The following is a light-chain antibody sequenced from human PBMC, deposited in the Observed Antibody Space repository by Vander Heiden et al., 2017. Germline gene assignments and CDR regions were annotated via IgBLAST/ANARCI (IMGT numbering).Light chain of an antibody. CDR2: GTS. Sequence: ILLTNLPATRAMCAEEGATLCGRASGSDSSTLAWYQQKPGQAPRLLIHGTSTRATGIPARFSGSGSGTEFTLTISSLQSEDFAVYYCQQYNNWPPWTFGLGTKVELK. J-gene: IGKJ1*01. CDR1: GSDSST. CDR3: QQYNNWPPWT. V-gene: IGKV3-15*01.